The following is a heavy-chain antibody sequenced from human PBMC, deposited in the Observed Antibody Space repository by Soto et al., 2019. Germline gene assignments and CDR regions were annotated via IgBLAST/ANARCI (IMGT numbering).Heavy chain of an antibody. CDR1: GFNFNDNL. CDR2: INPDNGKT. Sequence: QVQLIQSGAEVRKPGASVNISCRASGFNFNDNLINWVRQAPGQGLEWMGWINPDNGKTRYSQTFQGRVTICRHSSASRVYVEVSDLTSEDTPGYYCARDILSVGPGANDGFDVWGQGTMVTVSS. V-gene: IGHV1-3*01. CDR3: ARDILSVGPGANDGFDV. J-gene: IGHJ3*01. D-gene: IGHD2-8*02.